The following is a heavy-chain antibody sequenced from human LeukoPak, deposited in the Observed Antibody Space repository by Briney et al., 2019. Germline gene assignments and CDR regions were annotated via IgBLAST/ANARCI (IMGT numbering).Heavy chain of an antibody. D-gene: IGHD3-22*01. V-gene: IGHV3-23*01. Sequence: PGGSLRLSCAASGFTFSSYAMSWVRQAPGEGLEWVSAISGSGGSTYYADSVKGRFTISRDNSKNTLYLQMNSLRAEDTAVYYCAKAVYYDSSGYYSPFDYWGQGTLVTVSS. CDR1: GFTFSSYA. J-gene: IGHJ4*02. CDR3: AKAVYYDSSGYYSPFDY. CDR2: ISGSGGST.